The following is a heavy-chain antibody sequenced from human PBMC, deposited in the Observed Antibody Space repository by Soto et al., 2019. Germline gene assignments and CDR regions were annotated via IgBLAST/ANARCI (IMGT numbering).Heavy chain of an antibody. CDR1: DFSFRNYG. Sequence: GGSLRLSCVASDFSFRNYGMHWVRQALGKGLEWVADISYDGRNKYYAESVKGRFTISRDNSKSTLYLQMNSLRTEDTAVYYCAKDWRWEQQIYGMNVWGQGTTVTVSS. V-gene: IGHV3-30*18. J-gene: IGHJ6*02. CDR2: ISYDGRNK. CDR3: AKDWRWEQQIYGMNV. D-gene: IGHD1-26*01.